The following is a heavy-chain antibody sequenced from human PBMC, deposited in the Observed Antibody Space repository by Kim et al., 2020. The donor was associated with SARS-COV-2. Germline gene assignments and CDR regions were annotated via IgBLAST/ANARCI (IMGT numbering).Heavy chain of an antibody. CDR2: ISWNSGSI. Sequence: GGSLRLSCAASGFTFDDYAMHWVRQAPGKGLEWVSGISWNSGSIGYADSVKGRFTISRDNAKNSLYLQMNSLRAEDTALYYCAKDIGCSGGSCRLHYYYYGMDVGGQGNTFTVSS. CDR3: AKDIGCSGGSCRLHYYYYGMDV. J-gene: IGHJ6*02. D-gene: IGHD2-15*01. V-gene: IGHV3-9*01. CDR1: GFTFDDYA.